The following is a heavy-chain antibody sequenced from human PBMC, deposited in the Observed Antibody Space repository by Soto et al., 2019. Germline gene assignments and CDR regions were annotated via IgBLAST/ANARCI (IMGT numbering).Heavy chain of an antibody. V-gene: IGHV4-59*01. CDR1: GGSISSYY. D-gene: IGHD6-13*01. Sequence: SETLSLTCTVSGGSISSYYWSWIRQPPGKGLEWIGYIYYSGSTNYNPSFKSRVTISVDTSKNQFSLKLSSVTAADTAVYYCARNGERAAAGPEVWFDPWGQGTLVTVSS. CDR2: IYYSGST. J-gene: IGHJ5*02. CDR3: ARNGERAAAGPEVWFDP.